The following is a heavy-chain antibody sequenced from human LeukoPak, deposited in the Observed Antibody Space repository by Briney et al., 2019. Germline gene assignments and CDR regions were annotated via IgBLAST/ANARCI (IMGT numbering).Heavy chain of an antibody. J-gene: IGHJ4*02. CDR2: TWYDESNK. CDR3: AKSHMVAANIFDY. D-gene: IGHD2-15*01. V-gene: IGHV3-33*03. Sequence: GGSLRLSCAASGFIFSNYGMHWVRQAPGKGLEWVALTWYDESNKYYADSVKGRFTISRDNAKNSLYLQMNSLRAEDTAVYYCAKSHMVAANIFDYWGQGTLVTVSS. CDR1: GFIFSNYG.